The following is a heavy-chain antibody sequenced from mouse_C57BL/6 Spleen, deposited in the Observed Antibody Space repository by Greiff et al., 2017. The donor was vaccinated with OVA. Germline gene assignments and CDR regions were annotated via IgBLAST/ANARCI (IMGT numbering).Heavy chain of an antibody. J-gene: IGHJ2*01. D-gene: IGHD3-2*02. V-gene: IGHV5-17*01. Sequence: EVKLMESGGGLVKPGGSLKLSCAASGFTFSDYGMHWVRQAPEKGLEWVAYISSGSSTIYYADTVKGRFTISRDNAKNTLFLQMTSLRSEDTAMYYCARSKDSSQYWFDYWGQGTTLTVSS. CDR3: ARSKDSSQYWFDY. CDR1: GFTFSDYG. CDR2: ISSGSSTI.